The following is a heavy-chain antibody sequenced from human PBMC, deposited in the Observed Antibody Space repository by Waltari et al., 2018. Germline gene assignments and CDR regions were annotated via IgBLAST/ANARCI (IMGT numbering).Heavy chain of an antibody. D-gene: IGHD5-18*01. J-gene: IGHJ6*03. CDR1: GYSVRNGYY. CDR2: MYHSGIP. Sequence: QLQLQESGPGVVKPSETLSLTCAVSGYSVRNGYYWGWIRQPPGTGLGWIGSMYHSGIPYYKPSLKSRVTISVETSKNQFSLKLTSVTAADTAVYYCARLGGYSYGYSGYYYFYMDVWGKGTTVTVSS. CDR3: ARLGGYSYGYSGYYYFYMDV. V-gene: IGHV4-38-2*01.